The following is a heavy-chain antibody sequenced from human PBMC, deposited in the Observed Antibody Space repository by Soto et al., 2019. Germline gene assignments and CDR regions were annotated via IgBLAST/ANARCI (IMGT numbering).Heavy chain of an antibody. CDR3: ATGVDTAMVATINNFDY. CDR2: ISYDGSNK. CDR1: GFTFSSYG. J-gene: IGHJ4*02. D-gene: IGHD5-18*01. Sequence: GGSLRLSCAASGFTFSSYGMHWVRQAPGKGLEWVAVISYDGSNKYYADSVKGRFTISRDNSKNTLYLQMNSLRAEDTAVYYCATGVDTAMVATINNFDYWGQGTLVTVSS. V-gene: IGHV3-30*03.